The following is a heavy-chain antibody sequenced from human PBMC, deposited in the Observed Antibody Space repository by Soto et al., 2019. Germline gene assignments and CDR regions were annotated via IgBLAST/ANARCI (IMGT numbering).Heavy chain of an antibody. J-gene: IGHJ2*01. CDR2: IYYSGST. Sequence: SETLSLTFTVSGSSISRYYLSWIRQPPGKGLEWIGYIYYSGSTNYNPSLKSRVTISVDTSKNQFSLKLSSVTAADTAVYYCARFIWYFALWGRGTLVTVS. V-gene: IGHV4-59*08. CDR3: ARFIWYFAL. CDR1: GSSISRYY.